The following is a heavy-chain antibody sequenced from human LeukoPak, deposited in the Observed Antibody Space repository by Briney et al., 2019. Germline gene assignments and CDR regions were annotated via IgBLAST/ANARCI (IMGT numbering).Heavy chain of an antibody. D-gene: IGHD3-9*01. CDR1: GYSISSGYY. Sequence: PSETLSLTCAVSGYSISSGYYWGWIRQPPGKGLEWIGSIYHSGSTYYNPSLKSRVTISVDTSKNQFSLKLSSVTAADTAVYYCAGEKTDILTPPGDNWFDPWGQGTLVTVSS. V-gene: IGHV4-38-2*02. CDR2: IYHSGST. CDR3: AGEKTDILTPPGDNWFDP. J-gene: IGHJ5*02.